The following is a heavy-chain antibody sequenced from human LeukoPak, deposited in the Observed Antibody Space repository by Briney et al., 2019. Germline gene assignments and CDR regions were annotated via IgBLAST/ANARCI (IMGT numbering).Heavy chain of an antibody. J-gene: IGHJ4*02. V-gene: IGHV4-30-4*01. CDR3: ARVISLTGTSPYIDY. Sequence: SETLSLTCTVSGGSISSGDYYWSWIRQPPGKGLECIRYIYYSGSTYYNPSLKSRVTMSVDTSKNQFSLEVNSVTAADTGVYYCARVISLTGTSPYIDYWGQGTLVTVSS. CDR1: GGSISSGDYY. D-gene: IGHD1-7*01. CDR2: IYYSGST.